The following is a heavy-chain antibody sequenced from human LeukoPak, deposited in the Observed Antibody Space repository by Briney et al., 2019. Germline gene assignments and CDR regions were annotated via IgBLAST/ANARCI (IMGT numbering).Heavy chain of an antibody. CDR3: ARDWVSMVRGASQGY. Sequence: GRSLRLSCAASGFTFSSYAMHWVRQAPGKGLEWVAVISYDGSNKYYADSLKGRFTISRDNSKNTLYLQMNSLRAEDTAVYYCARDWVSMVRGASQGYWGQGTLVTVSS. D-gene: IGHD3-10*01. CDR2: ISYDGSNK. J-gene: IGHJ4*02. V-gene: IGHV3-30-3*01. CDR1: GFTFSSYA.